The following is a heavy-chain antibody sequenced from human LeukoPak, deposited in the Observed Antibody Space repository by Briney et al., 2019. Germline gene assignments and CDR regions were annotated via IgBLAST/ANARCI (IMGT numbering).Heavy chain of an antibody. Sequence: SETLSLTCALYGGSLSDYYWIWIRQPPGRRLEWIGEVNHSGSAKYNPSLKSRVTISVDTSKNQFSLKLSSVTAADTAVYYCARGGAYSNPYYYYGMDVWGQGTTVTVSS. J-gene: IGHJ6*02. CDR1: GGSLSDYY. D-gene: IGHD4-11*01. CDR3: ARGGAYSNPYYYYGMDV. V-gene: IGHV4-34*01. CDR2: VNHSGSA.